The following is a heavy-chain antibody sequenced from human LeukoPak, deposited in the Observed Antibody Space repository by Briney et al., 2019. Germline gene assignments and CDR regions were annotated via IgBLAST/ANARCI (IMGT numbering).Heavy chain of an antibody. J-gene: IGHJ4*02. CDR2: IIPIFGTA. CDR1: GGTFISYA. Sequence: SVKVSCKASGGTFISYANSWVRQAPGQVLEWMGGIIPIFGTANYAQKFQGRVTITADESTSTAYMELSSLRSEDTAVYYCAREGGSGWYYFDYWGQGTLVTVSS. D-gene: IGHD6-19*01. V-gene: IGHV1-69*01. CDR3: AREGGSGWYYFDY.